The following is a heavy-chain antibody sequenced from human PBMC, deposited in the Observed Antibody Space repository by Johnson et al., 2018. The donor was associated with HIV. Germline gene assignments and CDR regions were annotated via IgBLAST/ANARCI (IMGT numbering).Heavy chain of an antibody. J-gene: IGHJ3*02. Sequence: QVQLVESGGGVVQPGRSLRLSCAASGFTFSSYGMHWVRQAPGKGLEWVAVIWYDGSNKYYADSVKGRFTISRDNSKNTLYLQMTSLRAEETAMYFCARGGVVHDAFDMWGQGTMVTVSS. CDR1: GFTFSSYG. CDR3: ARGGVVHDAFDM. V-gene: IGHV3-33*01. CDR2: IWYDGSNK. D-gene: IGHD2-2*01.